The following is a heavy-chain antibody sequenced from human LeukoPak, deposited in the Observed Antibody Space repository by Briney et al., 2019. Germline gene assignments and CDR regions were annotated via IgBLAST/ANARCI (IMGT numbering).Heavy chain of an antibody. Sequence: GGSLRLSCAASGFTFNNYPLTWVRQAPGKGLEWVSSINPSGGNTYYADSVKGRFTISRDNSENTLYLQMNSLRAEDTALYYCARGINGYFDYWGQGILVPVYS. CDR3: ARGINGYFDY. CDR1: GFTFNNYP. J-gene: IGHJ4*02. CDR2: INPSGGNT. V-gene: IGHV3-23*01. D-gene: IGHD2-8*01.